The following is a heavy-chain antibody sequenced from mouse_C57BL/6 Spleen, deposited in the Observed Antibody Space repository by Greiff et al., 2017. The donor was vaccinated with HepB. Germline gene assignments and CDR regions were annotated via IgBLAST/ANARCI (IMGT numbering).Heavy chain of an antibody. V-gene: IGHV1-26*01. Sequence: EVQLQQSGPELVKPGASVKISCKASGYTFTDYYMNWVKQSHGKSLEWIGDINPNNGGTSYNQKFKGKATLTVDKSSSTAYMELRSLTSEDSTVYYGAILYDYPYYYAMDYWGQGTSVTVSS. CDR3: AILYDYPYYYAMDY. CDR1: GYTFTDYY. D-gene: IGHD2-4*01. J-gene: IGHJ4*01. CDR2: INPNNGGT.